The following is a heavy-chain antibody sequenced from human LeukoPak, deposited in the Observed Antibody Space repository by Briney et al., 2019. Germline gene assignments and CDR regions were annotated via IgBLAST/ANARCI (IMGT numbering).Heavy chain of an antibody. CDR3: ARLRSIASRRGVFEI. CDR1: GSSISSSSSYY. V-gene: IGHV4-39*01. Sequence: SETLSLTCTVSGSSISSSSSYYWGWIRQPPGKDLEWIGNIYYAGSTYQNPSLKSRVTISVETSKNQFSLKLSSVTAADTAVYYCARLRSIASRRGVFEIWGQGTMVTVSS. D-gene: IGHD6-6*01. J-gene: IGHJ3*02. CDR2: IYYAGST.